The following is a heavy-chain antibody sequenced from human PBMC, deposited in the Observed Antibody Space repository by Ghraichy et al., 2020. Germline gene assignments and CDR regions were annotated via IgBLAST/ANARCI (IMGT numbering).Heavy chain of an antibody. V-gene: IGHV4-61*01. D-gene: IGHD6-13*01. Sequence: SETLSLTCTVSGGSVSSGSYYWSWIRQPPGKGLEWIGYIYYSGSTNYNPSLKSRVTISVDTSKNQFSLKLSSVTAADTAVYYCARDRFFSSWYDHYYYYGMDVWGQGTTVTVSS. CDR2: IYYSGST. CDR3: ARDRFFSSWYDHYYYYGMDV. CDR1: GGSVSSGSYY. J-gene: IGHJ6*02.